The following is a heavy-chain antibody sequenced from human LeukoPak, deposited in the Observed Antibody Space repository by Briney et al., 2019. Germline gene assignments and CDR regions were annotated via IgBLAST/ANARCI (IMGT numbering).Heavy chain of an antibody. D-gene: IGHD3-10*01. CDR3: AKSNGYGLVDI. V-gene: IGHV4-59*12. Sequence: PSETLSPTCTVSGGSISSYYWSWIRQPPGKGLEWIGNIFYSGSTYYSPSVKSRVTISLDTSRNQFSLKLNSVTAADTAVYYCAKSNGYGLVDIWGQGTMVTVSS. CDR2: IFYSGST. CDR1: GGSISSYY. J-gene: IGHJ3*02.